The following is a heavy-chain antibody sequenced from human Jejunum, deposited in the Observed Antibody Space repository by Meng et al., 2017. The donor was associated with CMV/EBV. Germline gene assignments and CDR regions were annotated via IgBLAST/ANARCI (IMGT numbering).Heavy chain of an antibody. CDR1: GFTISRDW. CDR2: IKQDGSER. J-gene: IGHJ4*02. CDR3: AREGGDGPYFDY. V-gene: IGHV3-7*01. Sequence: AAAGFTISRDWRSWVRQAPGKGLEWVANIKQDGSERWYVDSVKGRFTISRDNAKNSLYLEMSTLRVEDTAVYYCAREGGDGPYFDYWGQGTLVTVSS. D-gene: IGHD2-21*01.